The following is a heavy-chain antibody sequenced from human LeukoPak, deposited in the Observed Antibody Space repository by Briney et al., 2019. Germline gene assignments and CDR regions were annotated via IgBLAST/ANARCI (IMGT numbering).Heavy chain of an antibody. V-gene: IGHV3-7*02. Sequence: QPGGSLRLSCAASGFTFSSYWMHWVRQAPGKGLEWVANIKQDGSEKYYVDSVKGRFTISRDNAKNSLYLQMSSLRADDTAVYYCAYGDPAPPFDYWGQGTLVTVSS. J-gene: IGHJ4*02. CDR1: GFTFSSYW. CDR3: AYGDPAPPFDY. D-gene: IGHD4-17*01. CDR2: IKQDGSEK.